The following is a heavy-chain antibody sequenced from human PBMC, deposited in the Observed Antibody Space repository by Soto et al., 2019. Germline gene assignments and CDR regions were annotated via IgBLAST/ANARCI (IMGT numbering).Heavy chain of an antibody. CDR3: AKEIGPWGSYPH. J-gene: IGHJ4*02. Sequence: GGSLRLSCAASGFTFDDYAMHWVRQAPGKGLEWVSGISWNSGSIGYADSVKGRFTISRDNAKNSLYLQMNSLRAEDTALYYCAKEIGPWGSYPHWGQGTLVTVSS. D-gene: IGHD3-16*02. CDR2: ISWNSGSI. CDR1: GFTFDDYA. V-gene: IGHV3-9*01.